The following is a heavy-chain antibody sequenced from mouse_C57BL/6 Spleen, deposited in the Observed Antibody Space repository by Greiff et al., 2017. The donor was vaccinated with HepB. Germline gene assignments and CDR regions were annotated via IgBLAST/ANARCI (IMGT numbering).Heavy chain of an antibody. V-gene: IGHV1-69*01. J-gene: IGHJ2*01. Sequence: QVQLQQPGAELVMPGASVKLSCKASGYTFTSYWMHWVKQRPGQGLEWIGEIDPSDSYTNYNQKFKGKSTLTVDKSSSTAYMQLSSLTSEDSAVYYGARTGTTVVARAFDYWGQGTTLTVSS. CDR1: GYTFTSYW. CDR2: IDPSDSYT. CDR3: ARTGTTVVARAFDY. D-gene: IGHD1-1*01.